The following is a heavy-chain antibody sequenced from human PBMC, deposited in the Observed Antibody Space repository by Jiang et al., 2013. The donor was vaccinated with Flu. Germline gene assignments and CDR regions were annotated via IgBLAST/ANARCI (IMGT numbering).Heavy chain of an antibody. V-gene: IGHV5-10-1*01. CDR3: ARRESVAGVRWEV. CDR2: INPSDSYT. J-gene: IGHJ4*02. CDR1: GFDISNYW. Sequence: CEGSGFDISNYWITWVRQKPGKGLEWMGRINPSDSYTNYSPSFQGHVIISLDKSIATAYLQWSSLKASDTAMYYCARRESVAGVRWEVWGQGTLVAVSS. D-gene: IGHD6-19*01.